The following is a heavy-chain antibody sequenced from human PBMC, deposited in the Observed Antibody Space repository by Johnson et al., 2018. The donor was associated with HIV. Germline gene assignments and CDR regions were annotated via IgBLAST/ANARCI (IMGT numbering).Heavy chain of an antibody. Sequence: VQLVESGGGVVQPGGSLRLSCAASGFSFSSYGMHWVRQAPGKGLEYVSAISSNGGSTYYANSVKGRFTIYRDNSKNTLYLQMNSLRAEDTAVYYWARDGGSYVTDIWGQGTMVTVSS. CDR1: GFSFSSYG. CDR3: ARDGGSYVTDI. J-gene: IGHJ3*02. CDR2: ISSNGGST. V-gene: IGHV3-64*01. D-gene: IGHD3-16*01.